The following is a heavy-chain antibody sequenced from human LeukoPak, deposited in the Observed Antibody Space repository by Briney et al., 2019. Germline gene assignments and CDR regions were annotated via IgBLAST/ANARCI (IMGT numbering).Heavy chain of an antibody. D-gene: IGHD3-22*01. CDR2: IYYGGST. CDR1: GGSISSYY. CDR3: ARGDDTDAFDI. J-gene: IGHJ3*02. Sequence: SETLSLTCTVSGGSISSYYWSWIRQPPGKGLEWIGYIYYGGSTNYNPSLKSRVTISVDTSKNQFSLKLSSVTAADTAVYYCARGDDTDAFDIWGQGTMVTVSS. V-gene: IGHV4-59*01.